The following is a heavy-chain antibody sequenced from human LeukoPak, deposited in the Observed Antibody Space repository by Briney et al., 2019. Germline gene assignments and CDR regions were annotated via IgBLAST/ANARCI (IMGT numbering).Heavy chain of an antibody. J-gene: IGHJ5*02. Sequence: SETLSLTCAVYGGSFSGYYWSWIRQPPGKGLEWIGYIYYSGSTYYNPSLKSRVTISVDTSKNQSSLKLSSVTAADTAVYYCAREYLRGFDPWGQGTLVTVSS. CDR2: IYYSGST. CDR3: AREYLRGFDP. CDR1: GGSFSGYY. V-gene: IGHV4-30-4*01.